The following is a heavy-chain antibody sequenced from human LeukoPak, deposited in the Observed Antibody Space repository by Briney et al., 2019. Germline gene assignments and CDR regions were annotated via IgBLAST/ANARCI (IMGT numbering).Heavy chain of an antibody. J-gene: IGHJ4*02. CDR3: AREGGPYRPLDY. CDR2: ISYSGST. CDR1: GYSISRGGYY. V-gene: IGHV4-31*03. Sequence: PSQTLSLTCTVSGYSISRGGYYWSWIRQHPGKGLEWIGYISYSGSTFYNPSLKSRVTISVDTSKNQFSLKVTTVTAADTAVYYCAREGGPYRPLDYSGQGTLVTVSS.